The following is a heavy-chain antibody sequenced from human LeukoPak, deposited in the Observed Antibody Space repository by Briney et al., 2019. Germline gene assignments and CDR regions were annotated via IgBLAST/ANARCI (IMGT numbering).Heavy chain of an antibody. CDR3: ATGTGDCSSTSCHPPFYYYGMDV. D-gene: IGHD2-2*01. CDR2: FDPEDGET. V-gene: IGHV1-24*01. CDR1: GYTLTELS. J-gene: IGHJ6*04. Sequence: ASVKVSCKVSGYTLTELSMHWVRQAPGKGLEWMGDFDPEDGETIYAQKFQGRVTMTEDTSTDTAYMELSSLRSEDTAVYYCATGTGDCSSTSCHPPFYYYGMDVWGKGTTVTVSS.